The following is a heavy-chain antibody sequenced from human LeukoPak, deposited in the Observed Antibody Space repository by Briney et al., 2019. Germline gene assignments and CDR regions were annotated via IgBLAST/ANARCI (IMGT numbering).Heavy chain of an antibody. CDR1: GFTVSSIY. D-gene: IGHD4-17*01. J-gene: IGHJ3*02. Sequence: PGGSLRLSCAASGFTVSSIYMSWVRQAPGKGLEWVSVIYSGGGAYYADSVKGRFTISRDNSKNTLYLQMNSLRAEDTAVYFCARPHYGDYAAFDIWGQGTLVTVSS. CDR2: IYSGGGA. V-gene: IGHV3-66*04. CDR3: ARPHYGDYAAFDI.